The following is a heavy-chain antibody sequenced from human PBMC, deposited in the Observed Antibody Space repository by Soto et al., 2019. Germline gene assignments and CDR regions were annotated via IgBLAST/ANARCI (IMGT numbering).Heavy chain of an antibody. D-gene: IGHD2-21*02. Sequence: SETLSLTYTVSCGSISSISYFWGWIRQPPGKGLEWIGSIYYSGIXXYNPSLKXXVTVSVDTSKXQFSLXLSSVTAADAXVYYCARHPSDFWFDPWGQGTLVTVSS. CDR1: CGSISSISYF. J-gene: IGHJ5*02. CDR3: ARHPSDFWFDP. CDR2: IYYSGIX. V-gene: IGHV4-39*01.